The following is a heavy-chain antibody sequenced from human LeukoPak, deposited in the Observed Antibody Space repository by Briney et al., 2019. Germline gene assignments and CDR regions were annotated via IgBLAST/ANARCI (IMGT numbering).Heavy chain of an antibody. V-gene: IGHV3-69-1*01. D-gene: IGHD4-23*01. Sequence: TGGSLRLSCAASGFSLSVYSMNWVRQAPGEGLEWVSSISSRSYTDYAASVRGRFTISRDNAKNSLFLQMNSLRAEDTAVYYCASYGGFTSATLVDLLWGQGTLVTVSS. CDR3: ASYGGFTSATLVDLL. CDR1: GFSLSVYS. CDR2: ISSRSYT. J-gene: IGHJ4*02.